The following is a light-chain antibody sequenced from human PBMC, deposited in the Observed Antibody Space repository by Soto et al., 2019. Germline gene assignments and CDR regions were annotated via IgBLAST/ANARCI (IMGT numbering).Light chain of an antibody. Sequence: QSALTQPASVSGSPGQSITISCAGTSGDIGSYNYVSWYQQHPGKAPKLLIFDVSNRPSGGSNRFSGSKSGNTASLTISGLQAEDEGDYYCSSYSSSSSVVFGGGTKLTVL. CDR1: SGDIGSYNY. CDR3: SSYSSSSSVV. V-gene: IGLV2-14*01. CDR2: DVS. J-gene: IGLJ2*01.